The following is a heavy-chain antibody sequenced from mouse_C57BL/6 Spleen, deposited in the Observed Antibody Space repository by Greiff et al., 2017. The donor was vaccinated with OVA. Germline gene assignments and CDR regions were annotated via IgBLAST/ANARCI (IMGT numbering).Heavy chain of an antibody. J-gene: IGHJ4*01. CDR1: GYTFTDYY. CDR2: IYPGSGNT. D-gene: IGHD1-1*01. Sequence: VQRVESGAELVRPGASVKLSCKASGYTFTDYYINWVKQRPGQGLAWIAEIYPGSGNTYYNEKFKGKATLTAEKSSSTASMPLSSLTSDDSAVYFCARYVSYDYAMGYWGQGASVTVSS. CDR3: ARYVSYDYAMGY. V-gene: IGHV1-76*01.